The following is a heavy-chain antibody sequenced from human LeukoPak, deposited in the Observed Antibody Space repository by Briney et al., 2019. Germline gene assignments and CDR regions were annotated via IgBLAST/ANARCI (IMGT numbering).Heavy chain of an antibody. CDR2: IYYSGST. Sequence: SETLSLTCTVSGGPISSYYWSWIRQPPGKGLEWIGYIYYSGSTNYNPSLKSRVTISVDTSKNQFSLKPSSVTAADTAVYYCARDFWNEGENWFDPWGQGTLVTVSS. CDR3: ARDFWNEGENWFDP. J-gene: IGHJ5*02. V-gene: IGHV4-59*01. CDR1: GGPISSYY. D-gene: IGHD1-1*01.